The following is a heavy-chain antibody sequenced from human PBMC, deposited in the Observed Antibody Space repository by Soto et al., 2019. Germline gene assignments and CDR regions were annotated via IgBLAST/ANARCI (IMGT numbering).Heavy chain of an antibody. CDR2: IYPGGSDT. Sequence: EVQLVLSGAEVKKPGEYLKISCKASGYNFANYWIGWVRQMPGKALEWVGIIYPGGSDTRYSPSFQGQVTISADKSTLAANLQSSSLKASDTSMYYCALHGPYCGSTSCYGDDNGSDPWGLVTLVTVSS. J-gene: IGHJ5*02. D-gene: IGHD2-2*01. V-gene: IGHV5-51*01. CDR3: ALHGPYCGSTSCYGDDNGSDP. CDR1: GYNFANYW.